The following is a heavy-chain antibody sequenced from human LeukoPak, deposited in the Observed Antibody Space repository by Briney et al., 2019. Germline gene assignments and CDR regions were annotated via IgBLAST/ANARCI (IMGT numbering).Heavy chain of an antibody. J-gene: IGHJ4*02. D-gene: IGHD6-19*01. Sequence: GGSLRLSCAASGFTFSSYSMNWVRQAPGKGLDWVSSISSSSSYIYYADSVKGRFTISRDNAKKSMYLQMNSLRAEDTAVYYCARPSNEGQWLVGQGVDYWGQGTLVTVSS. CDR3: ARPSNEGQWLVGQGVDY. V-gene: IGHV3-21*01. CDR1: GFTFSSYS. CDR2: ISSSSSYI.